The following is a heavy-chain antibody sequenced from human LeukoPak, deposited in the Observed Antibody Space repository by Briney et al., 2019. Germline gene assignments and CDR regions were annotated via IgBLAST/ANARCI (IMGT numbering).Heavy chain of an antibody. CDR2: IIPILGIA. J-gene: IGHJ6*02. D-gene: IGHD3-10*01. CDR3: ARAISGAERPTYYYYGMDV. V-gene: IGHV1-69*04. CDR1: GGTFSSYA. Sequence: GASVKLSCKASGGTFSSYAISWVRQAPGQGLEWMGRIIPILGIANYAQKFQGRVTITADKSTSTAYMELSSLRSEDTAVYYCARAISGAERPTYYYYGMDVWGQGTTVTVSS.